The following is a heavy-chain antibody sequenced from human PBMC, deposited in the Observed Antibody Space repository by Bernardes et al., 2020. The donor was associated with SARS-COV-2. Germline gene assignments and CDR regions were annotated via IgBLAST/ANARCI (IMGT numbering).Heavy chain of an antibody. J-gene: IGHJ6*04. CDR1: GFTFDDYA. CDR3: AKDKMGPFYDRGGMDV. CDR2: ISWNSGSI. V-gene: IGHV3-9*01. Sequence: GGSLRLSCAASGFTFDDYAMHWVRQAPGKGLEWVSCISWNSGSIGYADSVKGRFTISRDNAKNSLYLQMNSLRAEDTALYYCAKDKMGPFYDRGGMDVWGKGTTVTVSS. D-gene: IGHD3-10*02.